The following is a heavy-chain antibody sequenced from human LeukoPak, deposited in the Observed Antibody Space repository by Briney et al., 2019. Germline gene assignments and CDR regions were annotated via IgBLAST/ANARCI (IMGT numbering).Heavy chain of an antibody. CDR3: ARELWFGELLVDY. CDR2: IGIDSGNT. D-gene: IGHD3-10*01. CDR1: GFRFSDYS. Sequence: GGSLRLSCAASGFRFSDYSMNWVRQAPGKGLEWISYIGIDSGNTNYADSVKGRFTISGDKAKNSLYLQMNSLRVEDTAVYYCARELWFGELLVDYWGQGTLVTVSS. V-gene: IGHV3-48*01. J-gene: IGHJ4*02.